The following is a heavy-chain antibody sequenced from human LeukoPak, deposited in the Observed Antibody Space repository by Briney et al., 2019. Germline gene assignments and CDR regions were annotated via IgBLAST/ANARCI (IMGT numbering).Heavy chain of an antibody. CDR2: IYHSGST. Sequence: SETLSLTCAVSGGSISSGGYSWSWIRQPPGKGLEWIGYIYHSGSTYYNPSLKSRVTISVDRSKNQFSLKLSSVTAADTAVYYCARGRGGRTPGEYFQHWGQGTLVTVSS. J-gene: IGHJ1*01. CDR3: ARGRGGRTPGEYFQH. V-gene: IGHV4-30-2*01. CDR1: GGSISSGGYS. D-gene: IGHD2-15*01.